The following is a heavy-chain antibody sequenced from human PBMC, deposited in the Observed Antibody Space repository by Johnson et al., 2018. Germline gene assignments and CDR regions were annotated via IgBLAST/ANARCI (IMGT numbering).Heavy chain of an antibody. Sequence: VQLVECGGGLVQPGRSLGLFCADSGFIFGDYAMHWVRQAPGPGLEWVSSLTWNGDTTGYADSVQGRFTIYRDNPKNSLYLQMNTLRTEDTAFYYCAKELGQGGDGYLIGAFDIWGQGTMVTASS. CDR1: GFIFGDYA. CDR3: AKELGQGGDGYLIGAFDI. V-gene: IGHV3-9*01. J-gene: IGHJ3*02. D-gene: IGHD5-24*01. CDR2: LTWNGDTT.